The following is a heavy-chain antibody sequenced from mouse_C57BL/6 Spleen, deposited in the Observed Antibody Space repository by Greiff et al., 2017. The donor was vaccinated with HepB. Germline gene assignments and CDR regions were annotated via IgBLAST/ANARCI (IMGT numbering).Heavy chain of an antibody. Sequence: EVQVVESEGGLVQPGSSMKLSCTASGFTFSDYYMAWVRQVPEKGLEWVANINYDGSSTYYLDSLKSRFIISRDNAKNILYLQMSSLKSEDTATYYCARDRVEGYFDVWGTGTTVTVSS. CDR1: GFTFSDYY. CDR3: ARDRVEGYFDV. J-gene: IGHJ1*03. D-gene: IGHD1-1*01. CDR2: INYDGSST. V-gene: IGHV5-16*01.